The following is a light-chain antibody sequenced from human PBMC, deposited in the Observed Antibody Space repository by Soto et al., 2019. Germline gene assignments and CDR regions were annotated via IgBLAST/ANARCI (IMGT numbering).Light chain of an antibody. CDR1: QSVSSK. J-gene: IGKJ4*01. CDR2: SAS. Sequence: EVVMTQSPATLSVSPGERATLSCRASQSVSSKLAWYRQKPGQAPSLLIYSASTRATGFPARFSGSGSGTEFSLTISSLQSEDFAVYYCQQYNDWPLTFGGGTKVDIK. V-gene: IGKV3-15*01. CDR3: QQYNDWPLT.